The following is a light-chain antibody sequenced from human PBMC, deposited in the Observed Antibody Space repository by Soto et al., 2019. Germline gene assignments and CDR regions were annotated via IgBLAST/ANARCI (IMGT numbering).Light chain of an antibody. CDR2: AAS. Sequence: DIRMTQSPSSLSASVGDRVTITYRASQSISGYLNWYQQKPGKAPKLLIYAASSLQSGVPSRFSGSRSGTDFTLTISSLQPEDFATYYCQQSYSTPWTFGQETKKDI. V-gene: IGKV1-39*01. CDR3: QQSYSTPWT. CDR1: QSISGY. J-gene: IGKJ1*01.